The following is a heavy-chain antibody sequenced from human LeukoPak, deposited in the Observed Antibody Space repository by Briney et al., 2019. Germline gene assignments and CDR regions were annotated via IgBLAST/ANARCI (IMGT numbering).Heavy chain of an antibody. J-gene: IGHJ4*02. CDR2: ISYDGSNK. V-gene: IGHV3-30*04. CDR1: AFTFSSYA. D-gene: IGHD3-10*01. CDR3: ARDWIGYYYGGPPDY. Sequence: PGGSLRLSCAASAFTFSSYAMHWVRQAPGKGLEWVAVISYDGSNKYYADSVKGRFTISRDNSKNTMYLKMNSLRAEDTAVYYCARDWIGYYYGGPPDYRGQGTLVSVPS.